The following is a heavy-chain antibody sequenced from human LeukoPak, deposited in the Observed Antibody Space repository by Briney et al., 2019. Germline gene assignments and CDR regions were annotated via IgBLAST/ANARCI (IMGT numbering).Heavy chain of an antibody. CDR2: ISAYNGNT. CDR3: ARGAVSMVRGVPCFDY. Sequence: ASVKVSCKASGYTFTSYGISWVRQAPGQGLERMGWISAYNGNTNYAQKLQGRVTMTTDTSTSTAYMELRSLRSDDTAVYYCARGAVSMVRGVPCFDYWGQGTLVTVSS. J-gene: IGHJ4*02. CDR1: GYTFTSYG. D-gene: IGHD3-10*01. V-gene: IGHV1-18*01.